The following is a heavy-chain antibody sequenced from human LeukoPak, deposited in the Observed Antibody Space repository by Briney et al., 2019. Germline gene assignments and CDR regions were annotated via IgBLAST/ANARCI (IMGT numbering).Heavy chain of an antibody. CDR3: AREGAYCGGDCYGLFDY. D-gene: IGHD2-21*02. CDR2: FDPEDGET. CDR1: GYTLTELS. V-gene: IGHV1-24*01. J-gene: IGHJ4*02. Sequence: ASVKVSCKVSGYTLTELSMHWVRQAPGKGLEWMGGFDPEDGETIYAQKFQGRVTMTTDTSTSTAYMELRSLRSDDTAVYYCAREGAYCGGDCYGLFDYWGQGTLVTVSS.